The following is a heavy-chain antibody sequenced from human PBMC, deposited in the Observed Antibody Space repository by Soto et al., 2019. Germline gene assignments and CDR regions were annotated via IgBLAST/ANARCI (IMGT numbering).Heavy chain of an antibody. CDR2: IWYDGSNK. CDR3: ARARYSSGWLIDY. Sequence: PGGSLRLSCAASGFTFSSYGMHWVRQAPGKGLEWVAVIWYDGSNKYYADSVKGRFTISRDNSKNTLYLQMNSLRAEDTAVYYCARARYSSGWLIDYWGQGTLVTVSS. J-gene: IGHJ4*02. CDR1: GFTFSSYG. D-gene: IGHD6-19*01. V-gene: IGHV3-33*01.